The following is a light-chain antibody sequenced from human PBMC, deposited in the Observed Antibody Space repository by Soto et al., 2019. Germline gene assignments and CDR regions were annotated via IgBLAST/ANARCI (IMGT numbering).Light chain of an antibody. CDR3: QQYGSSQT. V-gene: IGKV3-20*01. CDR1: QSVSSSY. CDR2: GAS. J-gene: IGKJ1*01. Sequence: EIVLTQSPGTLSLPPGERATLSCRASQSVSSSYLAWYQQKPGQAPRLLVYGASSRATGNPARFSGSGSRADFTPTISRLEPEDFAVYYCQQYGSSQTFGQGTKVDIK.